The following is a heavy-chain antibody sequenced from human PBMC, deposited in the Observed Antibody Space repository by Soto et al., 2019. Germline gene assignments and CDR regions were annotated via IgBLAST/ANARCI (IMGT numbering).Heavy chain of an antibody. J-gene: IGHJ5*02. D-gene: IGHD3-16*02. CDR3: ASGGLGELSLLGFA. CDR2: IYYSGST. CDR1: GGSISSYY. Sequence: QVQLQESGPGLVKPSETLSLTCTVSGGSISSYYWSWIRQPPGKGLEWIGYIYYSGSTNYNPSLKSRVTISVDTSKNQFSLKLSSVTAADTAVYYCASGGLGELSLLGFAWGQGTLVTVSS. V-gene: IGHV4-59*01.